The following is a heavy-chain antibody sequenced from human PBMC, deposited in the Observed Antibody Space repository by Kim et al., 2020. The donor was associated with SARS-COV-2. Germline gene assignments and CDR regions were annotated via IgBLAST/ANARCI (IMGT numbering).Heavy chain of an antibody. D-gene: IGHD3-22*01. Sequence: GGSLRLSCTASGFTFSSYGMAWVRQAPGKGLEWVSAISKSADSTSYADSVKGRFTISRDYSKNTMYLQMNSLRADDTAIYYCAKESSEYYIDTWGQGILVTVSS. V-gene: IGHV3-23*01. CDR2: ISKSADST. J-gene: IGHJ4*02. CDR3: AKESSEYYIDT. CDR1: GFTFSSYG.